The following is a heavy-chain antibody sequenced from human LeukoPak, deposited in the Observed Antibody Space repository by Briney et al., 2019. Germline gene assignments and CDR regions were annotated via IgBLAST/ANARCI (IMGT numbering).Heavy chain of an antibody. Sequence: ASVKVSCKASGYTFTDYYMHWVRQAPGQGLEWMGWINPNSGGTNYAQKFQGRVTMTRDTSISTAYMELSRLRSDDTAVYYCARGLRGDYDILTGHDYWGQGTLVTVSS. J-gene: IGHJ4*02. CDR3: ARGLRGDYDILTGHDY. V-gene: IGHV1-2*02. D-gene: IGHD3-9*01. CDR1: GYTFTDYY. CDR2: INPNSGGT.